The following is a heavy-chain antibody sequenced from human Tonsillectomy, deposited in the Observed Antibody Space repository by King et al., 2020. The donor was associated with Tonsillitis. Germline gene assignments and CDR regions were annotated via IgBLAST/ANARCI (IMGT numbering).Heavy chain of an antibody. V-gene: IGHV3-23*04. CDR3: ANLLRSGYHLYYMDV. D-gene: IGHD3-3*01. Sequence: VQLVESGGGLVQPGGSLRLSCAASGFTFSIFAMTWVRQAPGKGLEWVSSISDSAGGTYYADSVNGRFTHSRDNSKNTLYLQVNGLRAEDTAVYYCANLLRSGYHLYYMDVWGKGTTVTVPS. CDR1: GFTFSIFA. J-gene: IGHJ6*03. CDR2: ISDSAGGT.